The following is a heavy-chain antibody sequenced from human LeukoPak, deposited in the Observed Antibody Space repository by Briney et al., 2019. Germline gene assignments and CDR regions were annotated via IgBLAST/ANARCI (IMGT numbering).Heavy chain of an antibody. J-gene: IGHJ4*02. Sequence: SETLSLTCAVYGGSFSGYYWSWIRQPPGKGLEWIGEINHSGSTNYNPSLKSRVTISVDTSKNQFSLKLSSVTAADTAVYYCARGRGLTPHQFDYWGQGTLVTGSS. CDR2: INHSGST. CDR3: ARGRGLTPHQFDY. V-gene: IGHV4-34*01. CDR1: GGSFSGYY. D-gene: IGHD2-15*01.